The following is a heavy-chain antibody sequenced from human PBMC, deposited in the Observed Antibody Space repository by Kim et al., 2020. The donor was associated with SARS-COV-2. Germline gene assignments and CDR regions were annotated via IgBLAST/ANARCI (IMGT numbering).Heavy chain of an antibody. D-gene: IGHD2-2*01. CDR3: ARHADIVVVPAATRTYYGMEV. CDR2: IYPGDSDT. Sequence: GESLKISCKGSGYSFTSYWIGWVRQMPGKGLEWMGIIYPGDSDTRYSPSFQGQVTISADKSISTDYLQWSSLKASDTAMYYCARHADIVVVPAATRTYYGMEVWGQGTTVTVSS. V-gene: IGHV5-51*01. CDR1: GYSFTSYW. J-gene: IGHJ6*02.